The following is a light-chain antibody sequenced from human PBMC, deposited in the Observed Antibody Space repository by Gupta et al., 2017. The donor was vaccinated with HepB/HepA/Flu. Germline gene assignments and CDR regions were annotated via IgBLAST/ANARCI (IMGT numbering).Light chain of an antibody. CDR2: GAS. CDR3: QQYHKWPT. Sequence: EIVITQSPATLSVSPGERVSLSCRASESVAYNLAWYQQKPGQAPRLLIYGASTRATGIPARLSGSGSGTEFTLTISSLQSEDLAIYYCQQYHKWPTFGQGTKVEIK. CDR1: ESVAYN. V-gene: IGKV3-15*01. J-gene: IGKJ1*01.